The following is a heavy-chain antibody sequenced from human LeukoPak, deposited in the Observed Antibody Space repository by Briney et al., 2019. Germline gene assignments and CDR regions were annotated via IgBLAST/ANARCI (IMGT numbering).Heavy chain of an antibody. Sequence: GGSLRLSCAASGFTFSSYAMSWVRQAPGKGLEWVSAISGSGGSTYYADSVKGRFTISRDNSKNTLYLQMNSLRAEDTAVYFCAKDDRRVVVVAATSYWGQGTLVTVSP. J-gene: IGHJ4*02. CDR1: GFTFSSYA. CDR3: AKDDRRVVVVAATSY. D-gene: IGHD2-15*01. V-gene: IGHV3-23*01. CDR2: ISGSGGST.